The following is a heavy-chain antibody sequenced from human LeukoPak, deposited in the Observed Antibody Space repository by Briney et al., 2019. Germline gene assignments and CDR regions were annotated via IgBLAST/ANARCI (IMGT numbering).Heavy chain of an antibody. J-gene: IGHJ5*02. CDR2: INPNSGGT. CDR3: ARDGSSNGLGENWFDP. Sequence: ASVKVSCKASGYTFTGYYMHWVRQAPGQGLEWMGWINPNSGGTNYAQKFQGRATMTRDTSISTAYMELSRLRSDDTAVYYCARDGSSNGLGENWFDPWGQGTLVTVSS. CDR1: GYTFTGYY. D-gene: IGHD3-10*01. V-gene: IGHV1-2*02.